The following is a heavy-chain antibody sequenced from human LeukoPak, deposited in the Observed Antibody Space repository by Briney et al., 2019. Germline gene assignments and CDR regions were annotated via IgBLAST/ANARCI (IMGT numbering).Heavy chain of an antibody. CDR2: IYPGDSDT. Sequence: LGESLKIFCKGSGYSFTSYWIGWVRQMPGKGLEWMGIIYPGDSDTRYSPSFQGQVTISADKSISTAYLQWSSLKASDTAMYYCARLSPPTRIAVDDYDYWGQGTLVTVSS. CDR1: GYSFTSYW. J-gene: IGHJ4*02. V-gene: IGHV5-51*01. CDR3: ARLSPPTRIAVDDYDY. D-gene: IGHD6-19*01.